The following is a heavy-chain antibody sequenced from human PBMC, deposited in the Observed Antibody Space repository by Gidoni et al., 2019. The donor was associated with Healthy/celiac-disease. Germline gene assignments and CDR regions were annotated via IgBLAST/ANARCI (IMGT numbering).Heavy chain of an antibody. V-gene: IGHV4-59*01. D-gene: IGHD6-19*01. CDR3: ARWTAVSDL. CDR2: IYSSWST. Sequence: QGQLQESGPGRVKPWETRSRTSSSAGGSISSYYWSWIRQPPGKGLEWIGCIYSSWSTNYNPSLNSRVTISVDTSKNQFSLKLSSVTAADPAVYYCARWTAVSDLWGQGTLVTVSS. CDR1: GGSISSYY. J-gene: IGHJ4*02.